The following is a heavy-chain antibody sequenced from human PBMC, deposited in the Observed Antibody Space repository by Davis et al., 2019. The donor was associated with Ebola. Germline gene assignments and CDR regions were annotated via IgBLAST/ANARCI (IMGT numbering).Heavy chain of an antibody. CDR3: ARVGMAKYYYYYGMDV. Sequence: GESLKISCSASGFTFAADAMTWVRQAPGKGLEWVGFINSKTYGGTTEYAASVKGRFTISRDDSKSIAYLQMSSLKTEDTALYYCARVGMAKYYYYYGMDVWGQGTPVTVSS. V-gene: IGHV3-49*04. J-gene: IGHJ6*02. CDR2: INSKTYGGTT. D-gene: IGHD5-24*01. CDR1: GFTFAADA.